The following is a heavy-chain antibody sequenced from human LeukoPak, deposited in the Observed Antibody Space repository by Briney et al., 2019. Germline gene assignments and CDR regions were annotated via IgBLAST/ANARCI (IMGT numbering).Heavy chain of an antibody. D-gene: IGHD7-27*01. J-gene: IGHJ6*04. CDR3: ARVTGVLRTMDV. CDR2: IFHSGST. CDR1: GGSISSSNW. V-gene: IGHV4-4*02. Sequence: SETLTLTGAVSGGSISSSNWWSWVRQSPGRGLEWIGEIFHSGSTNYNPSLKSRVTVSVDKSKNQFSLKLSSVTAADTAVYYCARVTGVLRTMDVWGKGTTVTVSS.